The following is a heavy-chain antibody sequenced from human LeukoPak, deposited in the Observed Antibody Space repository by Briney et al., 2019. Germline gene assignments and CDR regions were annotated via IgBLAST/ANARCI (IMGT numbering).Heavy chain of an antibody. CDR2: IKQAGSDK. CDR3: ARWATSFDL. V-gene: IGHV3-7*01. J-gene: IGHJ4*02. CDR1: RFTYQNYW. D-gene: IGHD6-6*01. Sequence: GGPVTLFCSVSRFTYQNYWMICLPHARGGGVESVANIKQAGSDKYYVSSVTGRFTTSRDNAKNSLYLQMTSLRAEDTAVYYCARWATSFDLWGQGTLVTVSS.